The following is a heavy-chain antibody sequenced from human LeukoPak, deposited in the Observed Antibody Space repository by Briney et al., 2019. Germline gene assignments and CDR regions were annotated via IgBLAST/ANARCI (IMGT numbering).Heavy chain of an antibody. D-gene: IGHD4-17*01. Sequence: ASVKVSCKASGYTFTGYYMHWVRQAPGQGLEWMGWINPNSGGTNYAQKFQGRVTMTRDTSISTAYMELSRLRSDDTAVYYCATGAYGDYGSGGRLFEGYWGQGTLVTVSS. J-gene: IGHJ4*02. CDR1: GYTFTGYY. V-gene: IGHV1-2*02. CDR2: INPNSGGT. CDR3: ATGAYGDYGSGGRLFEGY.